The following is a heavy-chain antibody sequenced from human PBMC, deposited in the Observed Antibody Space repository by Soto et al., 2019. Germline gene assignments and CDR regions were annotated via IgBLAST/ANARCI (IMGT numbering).Heavy chain of an antibody. V-gene: IGHV4-39*01. D-gene: IGHD2-2*01. CDR2: IYYSGST. Sequence: QLQLQESGPGLVKPSETLSLTCTVTGGSISSSSSYWGWIRQSPGNGLEWIGNIYYSGSTYYNPSLQSRVTMSVDTSKNQFSLKLTSVTAADTALYYCARLPAVSASSFYGMDVWGQGTTVTVSS. J-gene: IGHJ6*02. CDR1: GGSISSSSSY. CDR3: ARLPAVSASSFYGMDV.